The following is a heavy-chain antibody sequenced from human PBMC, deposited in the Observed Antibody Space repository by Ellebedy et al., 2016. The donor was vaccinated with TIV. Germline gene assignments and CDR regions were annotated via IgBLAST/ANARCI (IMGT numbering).Heavy chain of an antibody. Sequence: AASVKVSCKASGYPFINYAIHWVRQGPGQRLEWMGWINAGNGRTKYSQNFQGRVTITRDTSATTSYMEISRLKDEDAAVYYCVRVMGFCSGGVCSWNWLDPWGRGTLVIVSS. J-gene: IGHJ5*02. V-gene: IGHV1-3*01. CDR2: INAGNGRT. CDR3: VRVMGFCSGGVCSWNWLDP. CDR1: GYPFINYA. D-gene: IGHD2-15*01.